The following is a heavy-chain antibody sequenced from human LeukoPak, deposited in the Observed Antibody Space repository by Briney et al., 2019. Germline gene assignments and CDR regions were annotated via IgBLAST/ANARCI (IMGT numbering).Heavy chain of an antibody. D-gene: IGHD2-8*02. CDR3: ARDGGHSTDLDY. Sequence: GGSLRLSCATSGFTFSRHWMSWVRQAPGKGPEWVANIKQDGSERYYVHSVKGRFTISRDNAKNSLYLQMNSLRAEDTAVYYCARDGGHSTDLDYWGQGILVTASP. V-gene: IGHV3-7*01. J-gene: IGHJ4*02. CDR2: IKQDGSER. CDR1: GFTFSRHW.